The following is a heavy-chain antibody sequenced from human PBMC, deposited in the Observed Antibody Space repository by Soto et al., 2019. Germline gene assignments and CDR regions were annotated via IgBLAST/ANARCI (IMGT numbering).Heavy chain of an antibody. Sequence: QVQLVQSGAEVKKPGSSVKVSCKASGGTISSYTISWVRQAPGQGLEWMGRIIPILGIANYAQKFQGRVTITADKSTSTAYMELSSLRSEDTAVYYCARHVDTAMVLSLHWGQGTLVTVSS. V-gene: IGHV1-69*02. CDR2: IIPILGIA. CDR1: GGTISSYT. CDR3: ARHVDTAMVLSLH. D-gene: IGHD5-18*01. J-gene: IGHJ4*02.